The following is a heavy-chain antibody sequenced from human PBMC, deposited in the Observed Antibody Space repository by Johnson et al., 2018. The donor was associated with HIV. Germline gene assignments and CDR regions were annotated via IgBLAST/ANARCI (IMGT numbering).Heavy chain of an antibody. D-gene: IGHD3-22*01. CDR3: ARYHYYDSRLNDAFDI. Sequence: VQLVESGGGLVQPGRSLRLSCAASGFTFSNYWMHWVRQAPGKGLVWVSRVNSDGSSLSYADSVKGRFTISRDNAKNTLYLQMNSLRAEDTAAYYCARYHYYDSRLNDAFDIWGQGTMVTVSS. CDR1: GFTFSNYW. J-gene: IGHJ3*02. CDR2: VNSDGSSL. V-gene: IGHV3-74*02.